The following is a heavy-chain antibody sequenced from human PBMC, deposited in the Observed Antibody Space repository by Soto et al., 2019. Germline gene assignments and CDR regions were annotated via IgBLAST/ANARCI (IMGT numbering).Heavy chain of an antibody. J-gene: IGHJ4*02. V-gene: IGHV1-2*02. CDR2: INPNDGGT. CDR1: GFTFSRSA. CDR3: ARDTVDGTDF. Sequence: ASVKVSCKASGFTFSRSAVQWVRQARGQGLEWIGWINPNDGGTNYAQNFQGRVSMTRDTSSSTGYMELTGLRSDDTAVYYCARDTVDGTDFWGQGTLVTVSS. D-gene: IGHD6-19*01.